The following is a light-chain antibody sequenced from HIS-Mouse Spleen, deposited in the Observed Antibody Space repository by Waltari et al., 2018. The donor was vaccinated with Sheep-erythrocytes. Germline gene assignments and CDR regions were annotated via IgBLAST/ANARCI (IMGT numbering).Light chain of an antibody. J-gene: IGLJ1*01. CDR3: CSYAGSYNHV. CDR2: DVS. V-gene: IGLV2-11*01. Sequence: QSALTQPRSVSGSPGQSVTISCTGTSSDVGGYNYVSWYQQHPGKAPKLMIYDVSKRPSGXPDRFSGSKSGNTASLTISGLQAEDEADYYCCSYAGSYNHVFATGTKVTVL. CDR1: SSDVGGYNY.